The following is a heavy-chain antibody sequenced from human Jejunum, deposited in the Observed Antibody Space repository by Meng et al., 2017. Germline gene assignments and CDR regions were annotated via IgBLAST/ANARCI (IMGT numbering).Heavy chain of an antibody. Sequence: QVQCLGPGPGLVKPSGTLSLTSTVSGVSTTAPFYWTWIRQAPGKGLEWIGEVWPSGATYYNPSLSSRITISIDTSNNQFSLEVAFLTAADTAVYYCARAIRERYFDSWGQGTLVTVSS. CDR2: VWPSGAT. V-gene: IGHV4-4*02. D-gene: IGHD1-14*01. CDR3: ARAIRERYFDS. CDR1: GVSTTAPFY. J-gene: IGHJ4*02.